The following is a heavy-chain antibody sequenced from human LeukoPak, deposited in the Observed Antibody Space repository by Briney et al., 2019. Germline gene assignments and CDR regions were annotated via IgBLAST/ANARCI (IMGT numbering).Heavy chain of an antibody. V-gene: IGHV3-23*01. CDR3: AKLWRGSHPRYFDH. D-gene: IGHD1-26*01. CDR2: ITDSGGTT. J-gene: IGHJ4*02. CDR1: GFTFSSYA. Sequence: SGGSLGLSCAASGFTFSSYAMSWVRQAPGKGLEWVSTITDSGGTTFYADSVRGRFTISRDNFKDTVYLQMNSLRAEDTAVYYCAKLWRGSHPRYFDHWGQGTLVTVSS.